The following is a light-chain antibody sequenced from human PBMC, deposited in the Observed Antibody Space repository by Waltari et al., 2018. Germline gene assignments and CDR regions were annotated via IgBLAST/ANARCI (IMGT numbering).Light chain of an antibody. CDR3: AAWYDSLNGLWV. CDR1: SSNIGSNS. V-gene: IGLV1-44*01. Sequence: QSVLTQPPSASGTPGQRVTISCSGSSSNIGSNSVSWYQQLPGTAPRLLIYSHNQRPAGVPDRFSGSKSGTSASLAISGLQSEDEAVYYCAAWYDSLNGLWVFGGGTKLTVL. CDR2: SHN. J-gene: IGLJ3*02.